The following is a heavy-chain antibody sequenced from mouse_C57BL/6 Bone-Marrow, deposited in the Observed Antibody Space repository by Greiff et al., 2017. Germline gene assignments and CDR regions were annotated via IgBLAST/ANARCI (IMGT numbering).Heavy chain of an antibody. Sequence: EVQLQQSGAELVRPGASVKLSCTASGFNIKDDYMHWVKQRPEQGLEWIGWIYPENGDTEYASKFKGKATLTADTSSNTAYMQLSSLTSEYTAVYYCTTGTTVKNWYFEVWGTGTTVTVSS. CDR3: TTGTTVKNWYFEV. D-gene: IGHD1-1*01. CDR1: GFNIKDDY. J-gene: IGHJ1*03. V-gene: IGHV14-4*01. CDR2: IYPENGDT.